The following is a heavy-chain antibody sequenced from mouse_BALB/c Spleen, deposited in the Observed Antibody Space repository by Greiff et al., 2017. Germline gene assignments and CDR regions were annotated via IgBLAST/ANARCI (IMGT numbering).Heavy chain of an antibody. Sequence: EVKVVESGPELEKPGASVKISCKASGYSFTGYNMNWVKQSNGKSLEWIGNIDPYYGGTSYNQKFKGKAKLTAVTSASTAYMELSSLTNEDSAVYYCTRSGSSYRHAMDYWGQGTSVTVSS. CDR1: GYSFTGYN. D-gene: IGHD1-1*01. V-gene: IGHV1-39*01. CDR2: IDPYYGGT. CDR3: TRSGSSYRHAMDY. J-gene: IGHJ4*01.